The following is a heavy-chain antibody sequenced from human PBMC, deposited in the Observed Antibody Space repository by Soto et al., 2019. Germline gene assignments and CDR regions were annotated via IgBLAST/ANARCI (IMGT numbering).Heavy chain of an antibody. CDR2: IVPNVGTV. Sequence: GASVKVSWKASGGTLSSFINYPINWVRQAPGQGLEWMGGIVPNVGTVNYAQKFQGRVTITADKSTGTAYMEVSSLRSEDTALYYCARRDTSGFLRYFDNWGQGTLVTVSS. D-gene: IGHD3-3*01. J-gene: IGHJ4*02. V-gene: IGHV1-69*06. CDR1: GGTLSSFINYP. CDR3: ARRDTSGFLRYFDN.